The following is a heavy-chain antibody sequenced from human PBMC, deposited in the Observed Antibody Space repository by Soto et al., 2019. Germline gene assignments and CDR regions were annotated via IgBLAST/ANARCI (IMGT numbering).Heavy chain of an antibody. CDR3: ARDSRQLWLQSDYYYGMDV. CDR2: IIPIFGTA. Sequence: GASVKVSCKASGGTFSSYAISWVRQAPGQGLEWMGGIIPIFGTANYAQKFQGRVTITADESTSTAYMELSSLRSEDTAVYYCARDSRQLWLQSDYYYGMDVWGQGTTVTVSS. CDR1: GGTFSSYA. J-gene: IGHJ6*02. V-gene: IGHV1-69*13. D-gene: IGHD5-18*01.